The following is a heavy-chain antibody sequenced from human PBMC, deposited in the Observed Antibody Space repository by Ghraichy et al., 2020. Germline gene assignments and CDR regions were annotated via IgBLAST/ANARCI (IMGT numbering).Heavy chain of an antibody. D-gene: IGHD3-3*01. J-gene: IGHJ4*02. CDR1: GGSISTGGYY. Sequence: SETLSLTCTVSGGSISTGGYYWDWIRQHPGKGLEWIGYIYYSGSTHYNPSLKSRVIISIDTSKNQFSLRLSSVTAADTAVYYCARVDSWSGYAFGYWGQGTLVTVSS. CDR2: IYYSGST. CDR3: ARVDSWSGYAFGY. V-gene: IGHV4-31*03.